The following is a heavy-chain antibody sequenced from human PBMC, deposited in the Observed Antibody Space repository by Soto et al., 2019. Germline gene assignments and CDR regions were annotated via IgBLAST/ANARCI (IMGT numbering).Heavy chain of an antibody. CDR1: GFTFSSYG. CDR2: ISYDGSNK. CDR3: AKDAVYKDGLWLMDQ. Sequence: GGSLRPSCAASGFTFSSYGMHWVRQAPGKGLEWVAVISYDGSNKYYADSVKGRFTISRDTFKNTLHLQMNSLRVEDTALYFCAKDAVYKDGLWLMDQWGQGTQVTVSS. D-gene: IGHD2-21*01. V-gene: IGHV3-30*18. J-gene: IGHJ4*02.